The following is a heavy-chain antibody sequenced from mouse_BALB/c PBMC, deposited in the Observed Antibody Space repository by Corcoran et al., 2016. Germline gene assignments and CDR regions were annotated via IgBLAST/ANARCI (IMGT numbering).Heavy chain of an antibody. V-gene: IGHV1-18*01. CDR2: INPNNGGT. CDR1: GYTFTEYT. D-gene: IGHD2-10*02. J-gene: IGHJ3*01. Sequence: EVQLQQSGPELVKPGASVKISCKTSGYTFTEYTMHWVKQSHGKSLEGIGGINPNNGGTSYNQKFKGKATLTVDKSSSTAYMELRSLTSEDSAVYYCARGREYGNPFAYWGQGTLVTVSA. CDR3: ARGREYGNPFAY.